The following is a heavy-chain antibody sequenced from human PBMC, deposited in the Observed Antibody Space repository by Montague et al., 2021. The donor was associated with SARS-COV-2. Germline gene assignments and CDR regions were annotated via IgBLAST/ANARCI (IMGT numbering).Heavy chain of an antibody. CDR2: TNYSGST. V-gene: IGHV4-59*01. CDR3: ARAPIYRSSWYAYFDY. Sequence: SETLSLTCTVSGDSMNNYYWSWIRQPPGKGLEWVGYTNYSGSTHYNPSLQSRVTLSRDTSKNQFSLRLTSVTAADTATYFCARAPIYRSSWYAYFDYWGQGTLVTVSS. CDR1: GDSMNNYY. J-gene: IGHJ4*02. D-gene: IGHD6-13*01.